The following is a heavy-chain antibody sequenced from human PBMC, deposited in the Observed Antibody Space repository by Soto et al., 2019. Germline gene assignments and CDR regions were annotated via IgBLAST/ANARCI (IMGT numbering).Heavy chain of an antibody. Sequence: SETLSLTWAVSGGSLGNYFWSWIRQAPGKGLECIGYIYSSGISKYNPSLMSRVTMSVDQSKNQFSLMLKSVTAEDTAVYYCARYGSDSGGQSFDHWGQGILVTVSS. V-gene: IGHV4-59*01. CDR1: GGSLGNYF. J-gene: IGHJ4*02. CDR2: IYSSGIS. D-gene: IGHD3-22*01. CDR3: ARYGSDSGGQSFDH.